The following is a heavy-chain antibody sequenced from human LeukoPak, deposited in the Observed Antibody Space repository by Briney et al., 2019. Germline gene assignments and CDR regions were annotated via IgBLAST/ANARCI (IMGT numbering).Heavy chain of an antibody. CDR2: INPNSGGT. J-gene: IGHJ5*02. Sequence: ASVKVSCKASGYTFTGYYMHWVRQAPGQGLEWMGWINPNSGGTNYAQKFQGRVTMTRDMSTSTAYMELSSLRSEDTAVYYCAARPCSGGSCYWFDPWGQGTLVTVSS. CDR1: GYTFTGYY. CDR3: AARPCSGGSCYWFDP. D-gene: IGHD2-15*01. V-gene: IGHV1-2*02.